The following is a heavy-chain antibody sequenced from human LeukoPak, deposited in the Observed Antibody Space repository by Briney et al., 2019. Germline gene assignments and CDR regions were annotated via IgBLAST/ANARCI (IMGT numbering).Heavy chain of an antibody. CDR1: GFTFSSHA. CDR2: ISWNSGSI. D-gene: IGHD3-22*01. J-gene: IGHJ4*02. Sequence: PGGSLRLSCAVSGFTFSSHAMNWVRQAPGKGLEWVSGISWNSGSIGYADSVKGRFTISRDNAKNSLYLQMNSLRAEDTALYYCAKDSGYDSSGYYGYWGQGTLVTVSS. CDR3: AKDSGYDSSGYYGY. V-gene: IGHV3-9*01.